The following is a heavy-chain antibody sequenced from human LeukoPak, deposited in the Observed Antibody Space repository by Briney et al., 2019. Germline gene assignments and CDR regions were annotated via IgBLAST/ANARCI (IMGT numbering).Heavy chain of an antibody. CDR1: GGSFSGYY. J-gene: IGHJ4*02. CDR3: ARGRGYNSFDY. D-gene: IGHD5-24*01. V-gene: IGHV4-34*01. Sequence: SETLSLTCAVYGGSFSGYYWSWIRQPPGKGLEWIGEINHSGSTNYNPSLKSRFTISVDTSKNQFSLKLRSVTAADTAVYYCARGRGYNSFDYWGQGTLVTVSS. CDR2: INHSGST.